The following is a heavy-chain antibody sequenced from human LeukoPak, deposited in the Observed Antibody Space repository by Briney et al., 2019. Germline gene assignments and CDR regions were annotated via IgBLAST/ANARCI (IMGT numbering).Heavy chain of an antibody. CDR2: ISSSSSYI. CDR3: YGANAEH. CDR1: GFTFSSYS. J-gene: IGHJ1*01. V-gene: IGHV3-21*01. D-gene: IGHD4-23*01. Sequence: PGGSLRLSCAASGFTFSSYSMNWVRQAPGKGLEWVSSISSSSSYIYYADSVKGRFTIARDNAKNTLYLQMNSLRAEDTAVYYCYGANAEHWGQGTLVTVSS.